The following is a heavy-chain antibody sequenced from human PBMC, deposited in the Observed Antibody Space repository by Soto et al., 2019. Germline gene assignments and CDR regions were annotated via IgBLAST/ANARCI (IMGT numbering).Heavy chain of an antibody. V-gene: IGHV4-34*01. CDR2: VNHGGTS. D-gene: IGHD2-2*02. CDR3: AREVVVPAAIGYWFDP. CDR1: GGSFSGYY. J-gene: IGHJ5*02. Sequence: SETLSLTCAVHGGSFSGYYWDWIRQPPGKGLEWIGEVNHGGTSNYNPSLKSRDIISVDTSKNQFSLKLTSVTAADTAVYFCAREVVVPAAIGYWFDPWGQGTLVTVSS.